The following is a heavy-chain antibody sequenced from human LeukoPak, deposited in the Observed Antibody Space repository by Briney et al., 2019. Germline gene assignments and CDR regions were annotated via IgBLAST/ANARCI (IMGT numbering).Heavy chain of an antibody. CDR1: GFTFSSYA. V-gene: IGHV3-30-3*01. J-gene: IGHJ4*02. CDR3: ARDMGVDAPPYDY. CDR2: ISYDGSNK. Sequence: PGGSLRLSCAASGFTFSSYAMHWVRQAPGKGLEWVAVISYDGSNKYYADSVKGRFTISRDDSKNTLYLQMNSLRAEDTAVYYCARDMGVDAPPYDYWGQGTLVTVSS. D-gene: IGHD3-16*01.